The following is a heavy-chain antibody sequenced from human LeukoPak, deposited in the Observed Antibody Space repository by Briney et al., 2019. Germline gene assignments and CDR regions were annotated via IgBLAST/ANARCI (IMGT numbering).Heavy chain of an antibody. CDR2: INWNGGST. D-gene: IGHD3-3*01. CDR1: GFTFDDYG. CDR3: ARSGRSDFWSGYPIDY. V-gene: IGHV3-20*04. Sequence: PGGSLRLSCAASGFTFDDYGMSWVRQAPGKGLEWVSGINWNGGSTGYADSVKGRLTISRDNAKNSLYLQMNSLRAEDTALYYCARSGRSDFWSGYPIDYWGQGTLVTVSS. J-gene: IGHJ4*02.